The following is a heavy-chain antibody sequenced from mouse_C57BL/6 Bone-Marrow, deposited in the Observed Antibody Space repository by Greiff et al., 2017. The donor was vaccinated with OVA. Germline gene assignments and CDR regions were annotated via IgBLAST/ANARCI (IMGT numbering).Heavy chain of an antibody. CDR2: INPNNGGT. J-gene: IGHJ1*03. CDR1: GYTFTDYY. CDR3: ARRTTVVAYWYFDV. V-gene: IGHV1-26*01. D-gene: IGHD1-1*01. Sequence: VQLQQSGPELVKPGASVKISCKASGYTFTDYYMNWVKQSHGKSLEWIGDINPNNGGTSYNQKFKGKATLTVDKSSSTAYMELRSLTSEDSAVYYCARRTTVVAYWYFDVGGTGTTVTVSS.